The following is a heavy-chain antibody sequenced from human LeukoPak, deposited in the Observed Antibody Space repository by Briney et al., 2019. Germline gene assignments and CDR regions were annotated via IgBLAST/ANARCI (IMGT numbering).Heavy chain of an antibody. J-gene: IGHJ5*02. CDR1: GGSISSSDYY. Sequence: PSETLSLTCTVSGGSISSSDYYWGWIRQPPGKGLEWIGSIYYGGSTYYNPSLKSRVTISVDTSMNQFSLKLSFVTTADTAVYYCARALGYCSGGSCTRGYNWFDPWGQGALVTVPS. D-gene: IGHD2-15*01. V-gene: IGHV4-39*01. CDR2: IYYGGST. CDR3: ARALGYCSGGSCTRGYNWFDP.